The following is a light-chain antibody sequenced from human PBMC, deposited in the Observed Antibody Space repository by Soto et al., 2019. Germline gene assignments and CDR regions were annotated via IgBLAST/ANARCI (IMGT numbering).Light chain of an antibody. V-gene: IGKV3-20*01. Sequence: EIVLTQSPCTLSLSPGERATLSCRASQSVSSSYLAWYQQKPGQAPRLLIYGASSRATGIPDRFSGSGSGTDFTLTISRLEPEDFAVYYCQQYGSLPPRSDTFGQGTKLEIK. J-gene: IGKJ2*01. CDR2: GAS. CDR3: QQYGSLPPRSDT. CDR1: QSVSSSY.